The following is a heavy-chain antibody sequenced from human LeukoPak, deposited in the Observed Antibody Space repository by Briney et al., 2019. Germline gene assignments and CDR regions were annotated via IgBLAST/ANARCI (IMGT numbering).Heavy chain of an antibody. CDR2: ISGSGGST. J-gene: IGHJ4*02. CDR1: GFTFSSYA. CDR3: ARDSRVTMVRGVMNN. D-gene: IGHD3-10*01. V-gene: IGHV3-23*01. Sequence: PGGSLRLSCAASGFTFSSYAMSWVRQAPGKGLEWVSAISGSGGSTYYADSVKGRFTISRDNSKNTLYLQMNSLRAEDTAVYYCARDSRVTMVRGVMNNWGQGTLVTVSS.